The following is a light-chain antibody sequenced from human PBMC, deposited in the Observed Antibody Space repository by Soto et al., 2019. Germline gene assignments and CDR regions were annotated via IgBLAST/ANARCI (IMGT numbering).Light chain of an antibody. V-gene: IGKV1-5*01. J-gene: IGKJ1*01. CDR3: QQYNNYSPSWT. CDR1: QSIRNW. CDR2: DAS. Sequence: EIQMTQSPSTLPASVGDRVTITCRASQSIRNWLAWYQQKPGKAPKLLIYDASTLQGGVPSRFSGVGSGTEFTLTISSLQPDDFATYYCQQYNNYSPSWTFGQGTKV.